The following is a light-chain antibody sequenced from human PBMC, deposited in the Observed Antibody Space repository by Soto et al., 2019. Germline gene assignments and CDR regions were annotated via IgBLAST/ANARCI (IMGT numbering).Light chain of an antibody. J-gene: IGKJ5*01. CDR1: QSVSIY. Sequence: EIVLTQSPATLSLSPGERATLSCRASQSVSIYVAWYQQKPGQAPRLLIYEESKRATGIPARFSGSGSGTDFTLTISSLEPVDFAVYYCHQLSNWPIPFGPGTRLEMK. CDR2: EES. CDR3: HQLSNWPIP. V-gene: IGKV3-11*01.